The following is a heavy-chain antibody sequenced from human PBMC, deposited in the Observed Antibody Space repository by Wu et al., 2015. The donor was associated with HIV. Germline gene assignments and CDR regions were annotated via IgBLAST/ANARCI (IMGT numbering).Heavy chain of an antibody. D-gene: IGHD3-22*01. V-gene: IGHV1-8*01. CDR2: MNPNSGNT. J-gene: IGHJ6*03. CDR3: ARPYDSSGYSAYYYMDV. Sequence: QVQLVQSGAEVKKPGASVKVSCKASGYTFTSYDINWVRQATGQGLEWMGWMNPNSGNTGYAQKFQGRVTMTRNTSISTAYMELSSLRSEDTAVYYCARPYDSSGYSAYYYMDVWGKGTTVTVSS. CDR1: GYTFTSYD.